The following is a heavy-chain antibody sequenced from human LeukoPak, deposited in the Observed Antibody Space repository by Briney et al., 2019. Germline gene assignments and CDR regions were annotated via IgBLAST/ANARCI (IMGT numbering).Heavy chain of an antibody. Sequence: SETLSLTCNVSGGSISSGGYYWSWIRQHPGKGLEWIGYIYYSGSTNYNPSLKSRLTISVDTSKNQFSLKLSSVTAADTAVYYCARIRPTVVPGGWYYDLWGRGTLVTVSS. D-gene: IGHD4-23*01. CDR1: GGSISSGGYY. CDR3: ARIRPTVVPGGWYYDL. CDR2: IYYSGST. J-gene: IGHJ2*01. V-gene: IGHV4-61*08.